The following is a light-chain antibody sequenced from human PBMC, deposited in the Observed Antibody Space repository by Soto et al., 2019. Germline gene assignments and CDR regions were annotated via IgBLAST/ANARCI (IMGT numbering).Light chain of an antibody. V-gene: IGKV3-20*01. Sequence: EIVLTQSPGTLSLSPGERATLSCRASQSVSSSSLAWYQQRPGQAPRLLIYGTSSRATGIPDRFSGSGSGTDFTLTISRLEPEDFAVYYCQQYGSSPITFGQGTRLEIK. CDR3: QQYGSSPIT. CDR1: QSVSSSS. J-gene: IGKJ5*01. CDR2: GTS.